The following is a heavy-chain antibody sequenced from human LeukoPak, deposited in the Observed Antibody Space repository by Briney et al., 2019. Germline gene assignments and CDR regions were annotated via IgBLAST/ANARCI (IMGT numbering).Heavy chain of an antibody. CDR1: GFTFNSNY. J-gene: IGHJ1*01. V-gene: IGHV3-53*01. CDR3: ARHRDGYNSKDLQH. D-gene: IGHD5-24*01. Sequence: GGSLRLSCAASGFTFNSNYMSWVRQAPGKGLEWVSVIYSDGSTYYADSLKGRFTISRDNSKNTLYLQMNSLRAEDTAVYYCARHRDGYNSKDLQHWGQGTLVAVSS. CDR2: IYSDGST.